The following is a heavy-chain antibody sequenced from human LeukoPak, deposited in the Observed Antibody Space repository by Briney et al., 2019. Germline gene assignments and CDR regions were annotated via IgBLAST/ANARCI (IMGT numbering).Heavy chain of an antibody. J-gene: IGHJ4*02. CDR3: ALTARTFDY. D-gene: IGHD4/OR15-4a*01. Sequence: PGGSLRLSCAASGFTFSSYAISWVRQAPGQGLEWMGGIIPIFGTANYAQKFQGRVTITADESTSTAYMELSSLRSEDTAVYYCALTARTFDYWGQGTLVTVSS. CDR1: GFTFSSYA. CDR2: IIPIFGTA. V-gene: IGHV1-69*01.